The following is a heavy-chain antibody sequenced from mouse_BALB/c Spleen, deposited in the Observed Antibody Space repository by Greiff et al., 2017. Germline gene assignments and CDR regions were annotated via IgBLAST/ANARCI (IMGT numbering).Heavy chain of an antibody. D-gene: IGHD1-1*01. V-gene: IGHV3-8*02. J-gene: IGHJ1*01. Sequence: EVNVVESGPSLVKPSQTLSLTCSVTGDSITSGYWNWIRKFPGNKLEYMGYISYSGSTYYNPSLKSRISITRDTSKNQYYLQLNSVTTEDTATYYCARYTVVAWYFDVWGAGTTVTVSA. CDR1: GDSITSGY. CDR3: ARYTVVAWYFDV. CDR2: ISYSGST.